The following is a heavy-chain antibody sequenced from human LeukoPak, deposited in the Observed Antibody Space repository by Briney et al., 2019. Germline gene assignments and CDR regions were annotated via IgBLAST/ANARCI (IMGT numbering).Heavy chain of an antibody. V-gene: IGHV4-39*01. J-gene: IGHJ6*02. Sequence: PSETLSLTCTVSGGSISSSSYYWGWIRQPPGKGLEWIGSIFYSGSTYFNPSLKSRVTISVDTSKNQFSLKLTSVTAADTAVYYCATSNYYNGMDVWGQGTTVTVSS. CDR1: GGSISSSSYY. CDR2: IFYSGST. CDR3: ATSNYYNGMDV.